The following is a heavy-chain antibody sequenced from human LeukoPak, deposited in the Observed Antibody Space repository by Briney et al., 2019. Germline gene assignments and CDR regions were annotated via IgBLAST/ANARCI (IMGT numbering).Heavy chain of an antibody. D-gene: IGHD2-2*01. CDR3: ARGDPQGYCSSTSCYGAGIYYYYGMDV. V-gene: IGHV1-3*04. Sequence: ASVNVSFKASGYTFTSYAMHWVRQAPGQRLEGMGWINTGNCNTKYSHKFQGRVTITRDTSASTAYMELSSLRSEETAVYYCARGDPQGYCSSTSCYGAGIYYYYGMDVWGKGTTVTVSS. CDR1: GYTFTSYA. J-gene: IGHJ6*04. CDR2: INTGNCNT.